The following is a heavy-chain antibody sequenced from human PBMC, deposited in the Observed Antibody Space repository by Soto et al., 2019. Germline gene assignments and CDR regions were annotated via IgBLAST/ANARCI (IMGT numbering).Heavy chain of an antibody. CDR1: EYIFNSYS. V-gene: IGHV1-69*06. CDR3: ARDFSGYDPALNRFDH. CDR2: ILPMFSTA. D-gene: IGHD5-12*01. Sequence: GASVKVSCKASEYIFNSYSISWVRQAPGQGLEYMGGILPMFSTANSVEKFQGRLTLTADKSTTTTYMELTDLRFADTAVYYCARDFSGYDPALNRFDHWG. J-gene: IGHJ4*01.